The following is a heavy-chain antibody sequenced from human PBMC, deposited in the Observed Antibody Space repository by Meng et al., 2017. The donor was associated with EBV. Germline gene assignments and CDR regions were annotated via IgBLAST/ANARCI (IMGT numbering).Heavy chain of an antibody. V-gene: IGHV3-15*01. CDR1: EFTFTSAW. J-gene: IGHJ4*02. D-gene: IGHD1-26*01. Sequence: GQLVESGGGLVKPGESLKPSCAASEFTFTSAWMNWVRQAPGKGLEWVGRIRSQVDGRTADYSAPVKGRFTISRDDSKHTLYLQMNSLKIEDSAVYYCTTDEGGSRFWGQGTLVTVSS. CDR3: TTDEGGSRF. CDR2: IRSQVDGRTA.